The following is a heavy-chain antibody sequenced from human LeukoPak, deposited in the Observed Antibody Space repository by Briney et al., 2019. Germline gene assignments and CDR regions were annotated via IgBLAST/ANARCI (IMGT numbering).Heavy chain of an antibody. CDR3: ARSLYSSSWFDAFDI. CDR2: IYYSGST. CDR1: GGPISSGDYY. J-gene: IGHJ3*02. Sequence: SETLSLTCTVSGGPISSGDYYWSWIRQPPGKGLEWIGYIYYSGSTYYNPSLNSRVTISVDTSKNQFSLKLSSVTAADTAVYYCARSLYSSSWFDAFDIWGQGTMVTVSS. D-gene: IGHD6-13*01. V-gene: IGHV4-30-4*08.